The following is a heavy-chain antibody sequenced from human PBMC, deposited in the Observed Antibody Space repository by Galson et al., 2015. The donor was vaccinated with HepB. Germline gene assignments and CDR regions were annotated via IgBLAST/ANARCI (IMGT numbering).Heavy chain of an antibody. CDR2: ISAYNGNT. D-gene: IGHD3-3*01. Sequence: SVKVSCKASGGTFSSYAMSWVRQAPGQGLEWMGWISAYNGNTNYAQKLQGRVTMTTDTSTSTAYMELRSLRSDDTAVYYCARDGRYYDFWSRYSIYYYYYYMDVWGKGTTVTVSS. J-gene: IGHJ6*03. V-gene: IGHV1-18*01. CDR1: GGTFSSYA. CDR3: ARDGRYYDFWSRYSIYYYYYYMDV.